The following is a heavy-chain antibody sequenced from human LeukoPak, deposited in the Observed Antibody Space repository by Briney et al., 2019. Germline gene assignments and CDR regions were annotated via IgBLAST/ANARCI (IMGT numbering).Heavy chain of an antibody. Sequence: SETLSLTCTVSGGSISTYFWSWLRQPPGKGLEWIGEVNHRGSTNYNPSLKSRVTISVDTSKNQFSLKLNSVTAADTAIYYCARGNMWDYRRYYYYMDVWGKGTTVTVSS. V-gene: IGHV4-34*01. J-gene: IGHJ6*03. D-gene: IGHD4-11*01. CDR2: VNHRGST. CDR3: ARGNMWDYRRYYYYMDV. CDR1: GGSISTYF.